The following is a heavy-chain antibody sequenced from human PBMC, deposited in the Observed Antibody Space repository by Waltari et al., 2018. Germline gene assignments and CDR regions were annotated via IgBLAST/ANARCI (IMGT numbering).Heavy chain of an antibody. V-gene: IGHV3-48*03. CDR1: GFTFSDYE. CDR3: VRVASRRAGGDY. Sequence: EVQLVESGGNLVQPGGSLRLSCAASGFTFSDYEMNWVRQAPGKGREGVAYSSSTGSIIYYADSVKGRFTNSRDNAKNSLFLQMNSLRADDTAVYYCVRVASRRAGGDYWGQGTLVTVSS. CDR2: SSSTGSII. J-gene: IGHJ4*02.